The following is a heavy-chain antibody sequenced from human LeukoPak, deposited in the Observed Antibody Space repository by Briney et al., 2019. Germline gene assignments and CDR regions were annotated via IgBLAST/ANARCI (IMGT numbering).Heavy chain of an antibody. J-gene: IGHJ2*01. Sequence: GGSLRLSCAASGFTFSIYTMNWVRQAPGKGLEWVSGISGSGRSTYYADSVKGRFTISRDNSKNTLFLQMNSLRAEDTAVYFCAKDKAATTWNWSFDLWGRGTLVTVSS. D-gene: IGHD1-7*01. CDR3: AKDKAATTWNWSFDL. CDR2: ISGSGRST. V-gene: IGHV3-23*01. CDR1: GFTFSIYT.